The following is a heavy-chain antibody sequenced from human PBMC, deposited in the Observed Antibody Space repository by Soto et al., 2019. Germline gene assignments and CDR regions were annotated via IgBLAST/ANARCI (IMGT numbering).Heavy chain of an antibody. D-gene: IGHD3-22*01. CDR3: ARVGRVSNGGYLDY. CDR2: IYYTGNT. Sequence: SETLSLTCTVSGGSISSGTFYWSWFRQHPGKGLEWIGYIYYTGNTYYNPSLKSRLTISVDTSKNQFSLTLSSVTAADTAVYYCARVGRVSNGGYLDYWGQGTLVTVSS. V-gene: IGHV4-31*03. J-gene: IGHJ4*02. CDR1: GGSISSGTFY.